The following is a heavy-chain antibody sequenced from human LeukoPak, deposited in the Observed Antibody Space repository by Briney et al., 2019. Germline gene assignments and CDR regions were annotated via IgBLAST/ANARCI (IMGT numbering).Heavy chain of an antibody. CDR2: ISVSGAST. Sequence: GRSLRLSCTASGLIFTNYAMTWVRQAPGKGLEWVSTISVSGASTYYADSVKGRFTISRENSKNTLYLQMNTLRAEDTATYYCAKGQERTRIAARPSALDFWGQGTLVTVSS. D-gene: IGHD6-6*01. J-gene: IGHJ4*02. CDR3: AKGQERTRIAARPSALDF. CDR1: GLIFTNYA. V-gene: IGHV3-23*01.